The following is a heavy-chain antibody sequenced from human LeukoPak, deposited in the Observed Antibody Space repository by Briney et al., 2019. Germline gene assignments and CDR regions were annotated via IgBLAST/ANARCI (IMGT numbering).Heavy chain of an antibody. Sequence: PGGSLRLSCAASGFTFSSYSMNWVRQAPGKGLEWVSSISSSSSYIYYADSVKGRFTISRDNAKNSLYLQMNSLRAEDTAVYYCARDQGYSSGLELRNYFDIWGQGTMVTVSS. CDR1: GFTFSSYS. V-gene: IGHV3-21*01. D-gene: IGHD6-19*01. CDR3: ARDQGYSSGLELRNYFDI. CDR2: ISSSSSYI. J-gene: IGHJ3*02.